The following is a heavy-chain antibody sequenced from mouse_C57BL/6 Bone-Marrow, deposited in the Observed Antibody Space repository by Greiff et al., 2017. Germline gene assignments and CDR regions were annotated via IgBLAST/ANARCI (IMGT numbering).Heavy chain of an antibody. Sequence: VQLQQSGAELAKPGASVKLSCKASGYTFTSYWMHWVKQRPGQGLEWIGYINPSSGYTKYNQKFKDKATLTADKSSSTAYMQLSSLTYEDSAVYYCARGATALSRGFAYWGQGTLVTVSA. V-gene: IGHV1-7*01. D-gene: IGHD1-2*01. CDR3: ARGATALSRGFAY. CDR1: GYTFTSYW. J-gene: IGHJ3*01. CDR2: INPSSGYT.